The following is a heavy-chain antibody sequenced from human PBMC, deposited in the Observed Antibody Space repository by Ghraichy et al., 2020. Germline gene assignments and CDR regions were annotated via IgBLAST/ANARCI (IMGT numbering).Heavy chain of an antibody. J-gene: IGHJ5*02. Sequence: ESLNISCAVYGGSFSGYYWSWIRQPPGKGLEWIGEINHSGSTNYNPSLKSRVTISVDTSKNQFSLKLSSVTAADTAVYYCARGLRYSQLGVNWFDPWGQGTLVTVSS. CDR2: INHSGST. V-gene: IGHV4-34*01. CDR1: GGSFSGYY. D-gene: IGHD6-6*01. CDR3: ARGLRYSQLGVNWFDP.